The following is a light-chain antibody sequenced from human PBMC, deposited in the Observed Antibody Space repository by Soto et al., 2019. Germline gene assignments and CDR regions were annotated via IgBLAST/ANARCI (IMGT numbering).Light chain of an antibody. J-gene: IGKJ1*01. CDR2: DAS. CDR1: QSISSW. V-gene: IGKV1-5*01. CDR3: QQYNNFWT. Sequence: DIQMTQSPSALSASVGDRVTTTCRASQSISSWLAWYQQKPGKAPRLLIYDASYLERGVPSRFSGSGSGTEFTLTISDLQPDDLATYYCQQYNNFWTFGPGTKVEI.